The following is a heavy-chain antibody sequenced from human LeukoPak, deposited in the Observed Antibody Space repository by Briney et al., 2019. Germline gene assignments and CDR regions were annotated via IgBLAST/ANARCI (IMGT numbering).Heavy chain of an antibody. CDR3: ARDMGGMAARPIDY. Sequence: GGSLRRSCAASGLTFSSYWRSWVRQAPGKGLEWVSAISGSGGSTYYAESVKGRFTISRDNAKNSLYLQMNSLRAEDTAVYYCARDMGGMAARPIDYWGQGTLVTVSS. J-gene: IGHJ4*02. V-gene: IGHV3-23*01. CDR1: GLTFSSYW. CDR2: ISGSGGST. D-gene: IGHD6-6*01.